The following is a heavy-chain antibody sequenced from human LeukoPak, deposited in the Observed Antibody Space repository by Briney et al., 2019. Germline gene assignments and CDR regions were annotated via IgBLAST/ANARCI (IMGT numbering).Heavy chain of an antibody. CDR3: AKDRRGGLLYQPADY. D-gene: IGHD2-8*01. Sequence: GGSLRLSCEASGFSFNNYGFNWVRQAPGKGLESVSTISSSGASTYYADSVKGRFTISRDGSTNTLYLQINSLRVEDTAVYYCAKDRRGGLLYQPADYWGRGTLVTVSS. J-gene: IGHJ4*02. CDR1: GFSFNNYG. V-gene: IGHV3-23*01. CDR2: ISSSGAST.